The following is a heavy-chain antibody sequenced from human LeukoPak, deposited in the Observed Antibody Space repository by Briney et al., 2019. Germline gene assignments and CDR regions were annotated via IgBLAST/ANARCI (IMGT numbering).Heavy chain of an antibody. D-gene: IGHD2-2*02. CDR2: IYYSGST. CDR1: GGSISSYY. CDR3: ARGAAARPLYYYCYMDV. V-gene: IGHV4-59*01. Sequence: SETLSLTCTVSGGSISSYYWSWIRQPPGKGLEWIGYIYYSGSTNYNTSLKSRVTISVDTSKNQFSLKLSSVTAADTAVYYCARGAAARPLYYYCYMDVWGKGTTVTVSS. J-gene: IGHJ6*03.